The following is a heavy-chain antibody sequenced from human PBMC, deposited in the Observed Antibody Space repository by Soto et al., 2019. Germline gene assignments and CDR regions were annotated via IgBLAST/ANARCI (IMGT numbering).Heavy chain of an antibody. CDR2: INSDGSST. V-gene: IGHV3-74*01. CDR3: AGGYNPRSKYCSGGSCYDGPFDY. CDR1: GFTFSSYW. Sequence: GGSLRLSCAASGFTFSSYWMHWVRQAPGKGLVWVSRINSDGSSTSYADSVKGRFTISRDNAKNTLYLQMNSLRAEDTAVYYCAGGYNPRSKYCSGGSCYDGPFDYWGQGTLVTVSS. D-gene: IGHD2-15*01. J-gene: IGHJ4*02.